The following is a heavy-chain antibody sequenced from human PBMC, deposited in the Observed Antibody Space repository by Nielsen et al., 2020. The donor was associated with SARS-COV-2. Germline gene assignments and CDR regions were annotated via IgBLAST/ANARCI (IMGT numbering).Heavy chain of an antibody. J-gene: IGHJ5*02. CDR3: ARDGGIGYSSSYWFDP. Sequence: ASVKVSCKASGYTFTSYGISWVRQAPGQGLEWMGWISAYNGNTNYAQKLQGRVTMTTDTSTSTAYMELRSLRSDDTAVYYCARDGGIGYSSSYWFDPWGQGTLVTVSS. D-gene: IGHD6-6*01. CDR1: GYTFTSYG. CDR2: ISAYNGNT. V-gene: IGHV1-18*01.